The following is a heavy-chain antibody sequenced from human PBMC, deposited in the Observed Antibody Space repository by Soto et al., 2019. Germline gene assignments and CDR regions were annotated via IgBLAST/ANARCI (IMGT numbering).Heavy chain of an antibody. V-gene: IGHV3-48*02. Sequence: EELLVESGGGFVQPGGSLRLSCAASGFTFSPYSMSWVRQAPGKGLEWISYIDSASSSIHYSDSVKGRFTISRDNAKSALWLQMNSLRDEDTAVYYCVRDRMWEQWLGPHDAFEIWVQGTMVTVSS. CDR1: GFTFSPYS. CDR2: IDSASSSI. D-gene: IGHD6-19*01. CDR3: VRDRMWEQWLGPHDAFEI. J-gene: IGHJ3*02.